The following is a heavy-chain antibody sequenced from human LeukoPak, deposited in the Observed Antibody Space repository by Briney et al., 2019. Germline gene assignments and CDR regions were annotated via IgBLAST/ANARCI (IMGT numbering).Heavy chain of an antibody. J-gene: IGHJ6*04. CDR1: GGSISSGSYY. V-gene: IGHV4-61*02. CDR2: IYTSGST. CDR3: ARDPRITIFGVDPDV. D-gene: IGHD3-3*01. Sequence: PSETLSLTCTVSGGSISSGSYYWSWIRQPAGKGLEWIGRIYTSGSTNYNPSLKSRVTISVDTSKNQFSLKLSSVTAADTAVYYCARDPRITIFGVDPDVWGKGTTVTVSS.